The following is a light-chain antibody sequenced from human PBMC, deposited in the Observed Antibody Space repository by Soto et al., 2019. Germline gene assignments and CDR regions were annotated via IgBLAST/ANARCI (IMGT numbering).Light chain of an antibody. CDR2: DDS. CDR3: QVWDSSSDLVV. J-gene: IGLJ2*01. CDR1: NIGSKS. Sequence: SYELTQPPSVSVAPGQTARITCGGNNIGSKSVHWYRQKPGQAPVLVVYDDSARPSGIPEGISGSNSGNTATLTISRVEAGDEADYYCQVWDSSSDLVVFGGGTKLTVL. V-gene: IGLV3-21*02.